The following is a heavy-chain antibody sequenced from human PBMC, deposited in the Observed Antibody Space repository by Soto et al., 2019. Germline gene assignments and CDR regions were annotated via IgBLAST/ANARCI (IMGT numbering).Heavy chain of an antibody. V-gene: IGHV3-23*01. D-gene: IGHD3-22*01. CDR3: AKSRYSDSSGDVYDY. Sequence: EVQLLESGGGLVQPGGSLSLSCAASAFTFNNYAMSWVRQAPGKGLEWVSGIGGSGRTTYYADSVKGRFTISRDNSNNTLSLRMNSLRAEDTAVYYCAKSRYSDSSGDVYDYWGQGTLVTVSS. CDR1: AFTFNNYA. J-gene: IGHJ4*02. CDR2: IGGSGRTT.